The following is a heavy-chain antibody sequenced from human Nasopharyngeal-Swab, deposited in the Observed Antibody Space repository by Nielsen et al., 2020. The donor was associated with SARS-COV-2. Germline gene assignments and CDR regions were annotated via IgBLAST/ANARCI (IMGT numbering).Heavy chain of an antibody. Sequence: GESLKISCAASGFTFSDYYMSWIRQAPGKGLEWVSYISSSSSYTNYADSVKGRFTISRDNAKNSLYLQMNSLRAEDTAVYYCARDSAAAGPVFDYWGQGTLVTVSS. CDR2: ISSSSSYT. CDR1: GFTFSDYY. V-gene: IGHV3-11*06. CDR3: ARDSAAAGPVFDY. J-gene: IGHJ4*02. D-gene: IGHD6-13*01.